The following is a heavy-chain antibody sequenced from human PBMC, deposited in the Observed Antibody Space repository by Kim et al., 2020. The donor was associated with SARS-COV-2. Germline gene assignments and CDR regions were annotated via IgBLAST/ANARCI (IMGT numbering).Heavy chain of an antibody. V-gene: IGHV3-30*04. Sequence: GGSLRLSCAASGFTFSSYAMHWVRQAPGKGLEWVAVISYDGSNKYYADSVKGRFTISRDNSKNTLYLQMNSLRAEDTAVYYCARDVFSSGWYWRATNYYYYYGMDVWGQGTTVTVSS. D-gene: IGHD6-19*01. CDR2: ISYDGSNK. CDR3: ARDVFSSGWYWRATNYYYYYGMDV. J-gene: IGHJ6*02. CDR1: GFTFSSYA.